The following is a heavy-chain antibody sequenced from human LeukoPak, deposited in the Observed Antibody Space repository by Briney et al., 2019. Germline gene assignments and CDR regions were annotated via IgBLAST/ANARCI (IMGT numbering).Heavy chain of an antibody. CDR3: ASKSSIAARPFDY. V-gene: IGHV4-4*02. J-gene: IGHJ4*02. CDR2: IYHSGST. D-gene: IGHD6-6*01. Sequence: KPLETLSLTCAVSGGSISSSNWWSWVRQPPGKGLEWIGEIYHSGSTNYNPSLKSRVTISVDKSKNQFSLKLSSVTAADTAVYYCASKSSIAARPFDYWGQGTLVTVSS. CDR1: GGSISSSNW.